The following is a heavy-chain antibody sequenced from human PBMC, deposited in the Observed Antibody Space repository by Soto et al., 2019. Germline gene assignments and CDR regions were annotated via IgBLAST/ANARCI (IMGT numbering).Heavy chain of an antibody. D-gene: IGHD5-18*01. J-gene: IGHJ6*02. CDR2: IIPIFGTA. Sequence: SVTVSCKASGGTFSSYAISWVRPAPGTVLEWMGGIIPIFGTANYAQKFQGRVTITADESTSTAYMELSSLRSEDTAVYYCARALGYSYGNYYYYYCGMDVWGQGTTDT. CDR3: ARALGYSYGNYYYYYCGMDV. CDR1: GGTFSSYA. V-gene: IGHV1-69*01.